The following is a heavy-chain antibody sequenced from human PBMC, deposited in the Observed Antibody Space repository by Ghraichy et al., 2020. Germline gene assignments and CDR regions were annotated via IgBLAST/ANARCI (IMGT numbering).Heavy chain of an antibody. CDR1: GGSFSGYF. J-gene: IGHJ4*02. Sequence: SQTLSLTCAVYGGSFSGYFWSWIRQPPGKGLEWIGEISHSGRTNYNPSLKSRVTISVDTSKNQFSLKLSSVTAADTAVYYCARHPALTFGEITVLQVPGGVDSWSQGTLVTVSS. CDR3: ARHPALTFGEITVLQVPGGVDS. V-gene: IGHV4-34*01. CDR2: ISHSGRT. D-gene: IGHD3-16*02.